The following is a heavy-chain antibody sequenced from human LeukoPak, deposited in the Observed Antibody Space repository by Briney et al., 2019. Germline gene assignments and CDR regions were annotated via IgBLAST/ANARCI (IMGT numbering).Heavy chain of an antibody. CDR3: ARVPIPPYSSSWYQPFDY. CDR2: ISTYNGNT. D-gene: IGHD6-13*01. J-gene: IGHJ4*02. V-gene: IGHV1-18*01. CDR1: GYTFTSSD. Sequence: ASLKVSCTASGYTFTSSDISWVRRAPGQGLEWSGWISTYNGNTNYAHTLQGRVTMTTDTSTSRAYMELRSLRSDDSAVYFCARVPIPPYSSSWYQPFDYWRQGGLVSVCS.